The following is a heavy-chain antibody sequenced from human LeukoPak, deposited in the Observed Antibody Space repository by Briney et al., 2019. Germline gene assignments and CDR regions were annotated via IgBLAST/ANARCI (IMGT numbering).Heavy chain of an antibody. CDR1: GFTFSSYA. V-gene: IGHV3-30-3*01. J-gene: IGHJ4*02. CDR3: ARDGTTVTTSAGFDY. Sequence: GGSLRLSCAASGFTFSSYAIHWVRQAPGKGLEWVAVISYDGSNKYYADSVKGRFTISRDNSKNTLYLQMNSLRAEDTAVYYCARDGTTVTTSAGFDYWGQGTLVTVSS. D-gene: IGHD4-17*01. CDR2: ISYDGSNK.